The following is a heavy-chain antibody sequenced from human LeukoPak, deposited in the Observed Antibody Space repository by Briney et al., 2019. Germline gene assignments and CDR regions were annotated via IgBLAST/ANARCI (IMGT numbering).Heavy chain of an antibody. CDR2: ISYDGSNK. CDR3: ARENGGSPYLYFDY. D-gene: IGHD1-26*01. Sequence: GGSLRLSCAASGSTFSSYAMHWVRQAPGKGLEWVAVISYDGSNKYYADSVKGRFTISRDNSKNTLYLQMNSLRAEDTAVYYCARENGGSPYLYFDYWGQGTLVTVSS. CDR1: GSTFSSYA. J-gene: IGHJ4*02. V-gene: IGHV3-30-3*01.